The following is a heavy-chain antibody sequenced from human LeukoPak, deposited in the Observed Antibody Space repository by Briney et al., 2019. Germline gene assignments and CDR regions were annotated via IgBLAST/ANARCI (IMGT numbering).Heavy chain of an antibody. CDR1: GFTFSSYG. V-gene: IGHV3-30*19. CDR3: ARDVWEQLWLPGLDY. J-gene: IGHJ4*02. D-gene: IGHD5-18*01. Sequence: GGSLRLSCAASGFTFSSYGTHWVRQAPGKGLEWVAVIWYDGSNKYYADSVKGRFTISRDNSKNTLYLQMNSLRAEDTAVYYCARDVWEQLWLPGLDYWGQGTLVTVSS. CDR2: IWYDGSNK.